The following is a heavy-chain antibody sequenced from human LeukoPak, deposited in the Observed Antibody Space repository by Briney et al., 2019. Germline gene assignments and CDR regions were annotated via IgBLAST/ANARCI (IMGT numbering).Heavy chain of an antibody. CDR2: ISAYNGNT. D-gene: IGHD1-26*01. Sequence: GASVKVSCKASGYTFTSYGISWVRQAPGQGLAWMGWISAYNGNTNYAQKLQGRVTMTTDTSTSTAYMELRSLRSDDTAVYYCARQKRTVAGATRFDYWGQGTLVTVSS. CDR3: ARQKRTVAGATRFDY. CDR1: GYTFTSYG. V-gene: IGHV1-18*01. J-gene: IGHJ4*02.